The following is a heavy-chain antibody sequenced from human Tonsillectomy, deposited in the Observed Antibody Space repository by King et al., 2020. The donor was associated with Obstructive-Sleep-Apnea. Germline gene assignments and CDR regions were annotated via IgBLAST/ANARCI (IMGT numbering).Heavy chain of an antibody. J-gene: IGHJ5*02. CDR3: ASALLRYSYGSNWFDP. CDR1: GGSISSGGYY. CDR2: IYYSGST. Sequence: QLQESGPGLVKPSQTLSLTCTVSGGSISSGGYYWSWIRQHPGKGLEWIGYIYYSGSTYSTPSLKSLVTRSVDTSKNQFSLKLSSVTAADTAVYYCASALLRYSYGSNWFDPWGQGTLVTVSS. D-gene: IGHD5-18*01. V-gene: IGHV4-31*01.